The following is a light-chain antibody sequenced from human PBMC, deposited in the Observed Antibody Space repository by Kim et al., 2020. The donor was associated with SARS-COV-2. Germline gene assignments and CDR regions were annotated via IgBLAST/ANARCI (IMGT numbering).Light chain of an antibody. CDR3: QQSYTTPWT. CDR2: GAS. V-gene: IGKV1-39*01. J-gene: IGKJ1*01. Sequence: ASVGDRVTITCRASQNILTYLVWYQQQPGKVPNVLIYGASNLQSGVPLRFSGSGSGTDFTLTINSLQPEDCGTYYCQQSYTTPWTFGQGTKVDIK. CDR1: QNILTY.